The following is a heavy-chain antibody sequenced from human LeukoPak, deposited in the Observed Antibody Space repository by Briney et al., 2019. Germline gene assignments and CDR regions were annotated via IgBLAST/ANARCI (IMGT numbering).Heavy chain of an antibody. D-gene: IGHD1-7*01. J-gene: IGHJ4*02. CDR2: IYHSGTT. CDR1: RGSITGYY. CDR3: ARHTSNSNYSPWRVFDN. V-gene: IGHV4-59*08. Sequence: SETLSLTCTVSRGSITGYYWSWIRQPPGKGLEWIGYIYHSGTTNYNPSLKSRVIMSVDTSKNHFSLKLYSVTAADAAIYYCARHTSNSNYSPWRVFDNWSQGTLVTVSS.